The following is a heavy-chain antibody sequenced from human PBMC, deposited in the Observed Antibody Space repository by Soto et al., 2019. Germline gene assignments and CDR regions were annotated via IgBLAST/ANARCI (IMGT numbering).Heavy chain of an antibody. V-gene: IGHV3-23*01. CDR3: APQPRFYSSGWPIDY. D-gene: IGHD6-19*01. CDR1: GFTFSSYA. J-gene: IGHJ4*02. CDR2: ISDGGGST. Sequence: GGSLRLSCAASGFTFSSYAMDWVRQAPGKGLEWVSGISDGGGSTYYADSVKGRFTISRDNSKNMLYLQMNSLRAEDTAVYFCAPQPRFYSSGWPIDYWGQGT.